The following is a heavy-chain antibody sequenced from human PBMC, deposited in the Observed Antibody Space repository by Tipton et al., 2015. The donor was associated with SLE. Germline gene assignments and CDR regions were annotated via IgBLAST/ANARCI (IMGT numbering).Heavy chain of an antibody. CDR1: GFTFSSYA. CDR2: IRGSGGST. J-gene: IGHJ4*02. V-gene: IGHV3-23*01. CDR3: AKGDTSSFDF. D-gene: IGHD6-6*01. Sequence: SLRLSCTASGFTFSSYAMSWVRQAPGKGLEWVSGIRGSGGSTYYADSVKGQFSISRGNSKNTLYLQMNSLRADDTAVYYCAKGDTSSFDFWGQGTLVTVSS.